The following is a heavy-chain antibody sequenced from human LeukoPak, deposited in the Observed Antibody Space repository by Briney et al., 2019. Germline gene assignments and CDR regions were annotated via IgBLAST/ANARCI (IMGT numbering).Heavy chain of an antibody. CDR1: GFTVSSNY. J-gene: IGHJ3*02. CDR2: IYSGGST. V-gene: IGHV3-53*01. Sequence: GGSLRLSCAASGFTVSSNYMSWVRQAPGKGLEWVSVIYSGGSTYYTDSVKGRFTISRDNSKNTLYLQMNSLRAEDTAVYYCAREARSAFDIWGQGTMVTVSS. CDR3: AREARSAFDI.